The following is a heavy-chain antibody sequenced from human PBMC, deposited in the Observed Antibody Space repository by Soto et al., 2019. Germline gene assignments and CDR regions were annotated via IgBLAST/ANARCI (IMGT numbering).Heavy chain of an antibody. D-gene: IGHD3-3*01. V-gene: IGHV4-39*01. J-gene: IGHJ4*02. CDR1: GGSISSSSYY. Sequence: SETLSLTCTVSGGSISSSSYYWGWIRQPPGKGLEWIGSIYYSGSTYYNPSLKSRVTISVDTSKNQFSLKLSSVTAADTAVYYCASVLTIFGVPKAIDYWGQGTLVTVSS. CDR3: ASVLTIFGVPKAIDY. CDR2: IYYSGST.